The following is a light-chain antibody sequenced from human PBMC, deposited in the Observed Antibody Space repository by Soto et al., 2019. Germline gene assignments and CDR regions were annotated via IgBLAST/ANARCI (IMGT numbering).Light chain of an antibody. CDR3: LQDYNYPWT. J-gene: IGKJ1*01. V-gene: IGKV1-6*01. CDR2: AAS. Sequence: AIQMTQSPSSLSASVGDRVTITCRASQDIRNKLGWYQQKPGKAPKLLIYAASSLQSGVPLRFSGSGSATDFTLTISSLQPEDFATYYCLQDYNYPWTFGQGTKVAIK. CDR1: QDIRNK.